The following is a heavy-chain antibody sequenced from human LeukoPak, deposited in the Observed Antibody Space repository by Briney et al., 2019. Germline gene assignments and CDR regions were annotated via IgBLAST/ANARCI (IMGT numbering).Heavy chain of an antibody. D-gene: IGHD6-6*01. CDR2: IIPIFGTA. J-gene: IGHJ2*01. CDR1: GGTFSSYA. V-gene: IGHV1-69*05. Sequence: SVKVSCKASGGTFSSYAISWVRLAPGQGLEWMGGIIPIFGTANYAQKFQGRVTITTDESTSTAYMELSSLRSEDTAVYYCASKGSSSGWYFDLWGRGTLVTVSS. CDR3: ASKGSSSGWYFDL.